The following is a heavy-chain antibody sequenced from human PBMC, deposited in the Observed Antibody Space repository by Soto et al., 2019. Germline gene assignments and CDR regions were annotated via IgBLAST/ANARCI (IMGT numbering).Heavy chain of an antibody. Sequence: GSLRLSCTSSGFPFSSYAMHWVRQAPGKGLEYVSAISSNGGSTYYANSVEGRFTISRDNSKNTLYLQMGSLRAEDMAVYYCARGIAGSVYGMDVWGQGTTVTVSS. V-gene: IGHV3-64*01. CDR3: ARGIAGSVYGMDV. J-gene: IGHJ6*02. CDR1: GFPFSSYA. CDR2: ISSNGGST. D-gene: IGHD2-15*01.